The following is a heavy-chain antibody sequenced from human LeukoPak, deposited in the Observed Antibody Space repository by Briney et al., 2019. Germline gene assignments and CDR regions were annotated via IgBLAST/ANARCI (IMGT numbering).Heavy chain of an antibody. J-gene: IGHJ4*02. CDR2: INSNSGGT. CDR1: GYTFTGYY. CDR3: ALCSGGSCYSFDY. Sequence: ASVKVSCKACGYTFTGYYFHGVGQAPGQGVEGMGWINSNSGGTNYARKFQGRVTITRDTSIITADMELSRLLSDDTALHYSALCSGGSCYSFDYWGQGTLVTVSS. D-gene: IGHD2-15*01. V-gene: IGHV1-2*02.